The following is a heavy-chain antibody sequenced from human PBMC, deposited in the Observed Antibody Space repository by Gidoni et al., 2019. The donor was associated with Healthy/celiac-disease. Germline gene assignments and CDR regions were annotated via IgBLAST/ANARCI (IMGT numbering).Heavy chain of an antibody. V-gene: IGHV3-23*01. D-gene: IGHD3-10*01. CDR1: GFHCSSYA. Sequence: VQLLESGGGLVQHGGSLGLSCAASGFHCSSYAMSWVRQAPGKVLELFSSISVSGVSTYYADSVKSRFTISRDNSKNTLYLQMNSLRAEDTAVYYCAKDAGAIWFGESAFDYWGQGTLVTVSS. CDR3: AKDAGAIWFGESAFDY. CDR2: ISVSGVST. J-gene: IGHJ4*02.